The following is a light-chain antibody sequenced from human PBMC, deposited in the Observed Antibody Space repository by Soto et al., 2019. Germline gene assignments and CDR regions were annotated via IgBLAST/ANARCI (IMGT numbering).Light chain of an antibody. V-gene: IGKV3-20*01. J-gene: IGKJ4*01. CDR3: QQYGGSPLLT. CDR2: GAS. CDR1: ETVRSNF. Sequence: DIVLTQSPGTLSLSPGQRATLSCRASETVRSNFLTWYQQKPGQAPRLLISGASTRATGIPDRFSGSGSGTDFTLTIIRVESEDFAMYYCQQYGGSPLLTFGGGTKLEI.